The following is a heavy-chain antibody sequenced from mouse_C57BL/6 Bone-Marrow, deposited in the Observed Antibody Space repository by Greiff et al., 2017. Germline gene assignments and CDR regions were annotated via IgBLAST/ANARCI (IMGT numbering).Heavy chain of an antibody. Sequence: VQLQQSGPELVKPGASVKISCKASGYTFTDYYMNWVKQSHGKSLEWIGDINPNNGGTSYTQKFKGKATLTVDKSSSTAHMELRSLTSEDSAVYYCAGITTVVAHFDYWGQGTTLTVSS. J-gene: IGHJ2*01. CDR2: INPNNGGT. CDR1: GYTFTDYY. V-gene: IGHV1-26*01. D-gene: IGHD1-1*01. CDR3: AGITTVVAHFDY.